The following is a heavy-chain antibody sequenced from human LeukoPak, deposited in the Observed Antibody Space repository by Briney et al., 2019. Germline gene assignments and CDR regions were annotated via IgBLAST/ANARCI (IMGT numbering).Heavy chain of an antibody. Sequence: GGSLRLSCAASGFTFSSYEVNWVRQAPGKGLEWLSYISSSGSTIYYADSVKGRFTISRDNARNSLYLQMRSLRAEDTAVYYCATSGYYFEYWGQGTLVTVSS. CDR1: GFTFSSYE. V-gene: IGHV3-48*03. CDR3: ATSGYYFEY. D-gene: IGHD3-22*01. CDR2: ISSSGSTI. J-gene: IGHJ4*02.